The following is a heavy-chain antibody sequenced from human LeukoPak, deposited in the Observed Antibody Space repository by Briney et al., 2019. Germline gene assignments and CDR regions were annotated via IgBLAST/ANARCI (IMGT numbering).Heavy chain of an antibody. CDR1: GFTFTSYS. V-gene: IGHV3-23*01. D-gene: IGHD1-26*01. Sequence: GSLRLSCAASGFTFTSYSMNWVRQAPGKGLEWVSAISSSGGSTYYADSVKGRFTISRDNSKNTLYLQMNSLRAEDTAVYYCAKRTDGGSYWDLYFDYWGQGTLVTVSS. CDR2: ISSSGGST. J-gene: IGHJ4*02. CDR3: AKRTDGGSYWDLYFDY.